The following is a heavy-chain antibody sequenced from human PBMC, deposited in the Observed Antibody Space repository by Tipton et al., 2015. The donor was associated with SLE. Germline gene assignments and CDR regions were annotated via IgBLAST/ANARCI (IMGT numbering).Heavy chain of an antibody. CDR3: ARLGYCTNGVCHAEYFQH. CDR2: IYYSGST. Sequence: LRLSCTVSGGSISSSSYYWGWIRQPPGKGLEWIGSIYYSGSTYYNPSLKSRVTISVDTSKNQFSLKLSSVTAADTAVYYCARLGYCTNGVCHAEYFQHWGQGTLVTVSS. V-gene: IGHV4-39*07. CDR1: GGSISSSSYY. D-gene: IGHD2-8*01. J-gene: IGHJ1*01.